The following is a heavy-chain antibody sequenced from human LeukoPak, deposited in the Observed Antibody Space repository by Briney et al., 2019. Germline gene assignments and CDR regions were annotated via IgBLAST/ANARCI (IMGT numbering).Heavy chain of an antibody. Sequence: GGSLRLSCAASGFTFSSYGMSWVRQAPGKGLEWVSAISGSGGSTYYADSVKGRFTISRDNSKNTLYLQMNSLRAEDTAVYYCAKDENGYELPTHFDYWGQGTLVTVSS. CDR2: ISGSGGST. V-gene: IGHV3-23*01. D-gene: IGHD5-12*01. CDR1: GFTFSSYG. J-gene: IGHJ4*02. CDR3: AKDENGYELPTHFDY.